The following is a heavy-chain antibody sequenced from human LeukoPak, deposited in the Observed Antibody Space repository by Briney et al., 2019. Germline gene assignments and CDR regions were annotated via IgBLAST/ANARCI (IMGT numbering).Heavy chain of an antibody. CDR2: IYSGGST. Sequence: GGSLRLSCAASGFTFSNAWMSWVRQAPGKRLEWISVIYSGGSTYYADSVKGRFTISRDDSKNTLYLQMNSLRAEGTAIYYCARAQWRTYSYYYMDVWGKGTTVTVSS. CDR1: GFTFSNAW. D-gene: IGHD6-19*01. CDR3: ARAQWRTYSYYYMDV. V-gene: IGHV3-53*01. J-gene: IGHJ6*03.